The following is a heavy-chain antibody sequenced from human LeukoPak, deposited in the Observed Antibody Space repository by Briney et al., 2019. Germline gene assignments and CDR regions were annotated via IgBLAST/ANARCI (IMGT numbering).Heavy chain of an antibody. CDR1: GDSIGSSSYY. Sequence: PSETLSLTCNVSGDSIGSSSYYWGWIRQTPEKGLEWIGSIFYSGSTYYTPSLKSRVTMSLDTSKNQFSLRLTSVTAADTAVYYCARGGKATVVTMWGQGILVTVSS. V-gene: IGHV4-39*07. D-gene: IGHD4-23*01. J-gene: IGHJ4*02. CDR2: IFYSGST. CDR3: ARGGKATVVTM.